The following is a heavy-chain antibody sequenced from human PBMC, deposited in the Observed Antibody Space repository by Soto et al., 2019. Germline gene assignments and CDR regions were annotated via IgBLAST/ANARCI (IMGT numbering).Heavy chain of an antibody. Sequence: PGGSLRLSCAASGFTFSSYAMSWVRQAPGKGLEWVSAISGSGGSTYYADSVKGRFTISRDDSKNSLFLQMNSLTTEDTAIYYCADLTWTGSYFPWGQGTLVTVSS. V-gene: IGHV3-23*01. D-gene: IGHD3-9*01. J-gene: IGHJ5*02. CDR1: GFTFSSYA. CDR2: ISGSGGST. CDR3: ADLTWTGSYFP.